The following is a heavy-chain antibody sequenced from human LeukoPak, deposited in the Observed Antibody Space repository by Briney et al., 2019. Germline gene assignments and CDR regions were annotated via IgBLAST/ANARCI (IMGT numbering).Heavy chain of an antibody. CDR1: GFIFSNYA. Sequence: PGGSLRLSCAASGFIFSNYAMHWVRQAPGKGLEYVSAISSSGDNTYYANSVKGRFTISRDNSKNTLFLQMNSLRAEDTAVYYCARVVGNWFDPWGQGTLVTVSS. J-gene: IGHJ5*02. CDR3: ARVVGNWFDP. CDR2: ISSSGDNT. V-gene: IGHV3-64*01. D-gene: IGHD1-26*01.